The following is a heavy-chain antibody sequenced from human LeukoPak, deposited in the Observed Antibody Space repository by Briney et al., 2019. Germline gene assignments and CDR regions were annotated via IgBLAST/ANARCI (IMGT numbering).Heavy chain of an antibody. D-gene: IGHD4-17*01. Sequence: PGGSLRLSCAASGFTFSSYAMSWVRQAPGKGLEWVSGTSGSGGSTYYADSVKGRFTMSRDNSKNTLYLQMNSLRAEDTAVYYCARVVDHDYGDYYLDYWGQGTLVTVSS. CDR3: ARVVDHDYGDYYLDY. J-gene: IGHJ4*02. CDR2: TSGSGGST. CDR1: GFTFSSYA. V-gene: IGHV3-23*01.